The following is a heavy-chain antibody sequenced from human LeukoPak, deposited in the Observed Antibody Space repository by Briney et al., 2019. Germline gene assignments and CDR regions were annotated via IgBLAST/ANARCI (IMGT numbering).Heavy chain of an antibody. CDR3: ARGGATVTTRYWYFDL. CDR1: GFSFSDAW. CDR2: IYHSGST. J-gene: IGHJ2*01. V-gene: IGHV4-4*02. D-gene: IGHD4-17*01. Sequence: PGGSLRLSCAASGFSFSDAWMNWVRQPPGKGLEWIGEIYHSGSTNYNPSLKSRVTISVDKSKNQFSLKLSSVTAADTAVYYCARGGATVTTRYWYFDLWGRGTLVTVSS.